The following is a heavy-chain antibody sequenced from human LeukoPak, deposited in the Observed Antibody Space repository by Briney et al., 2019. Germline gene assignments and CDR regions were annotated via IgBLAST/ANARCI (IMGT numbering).Heavy chain of an antibody. CDR1: GFTFSNAW. Sequence: GGSLRLSCAASGFTFSNAWMSWVRQAPGKGLEWVGRIKSKTDGGTTDYAAPVKGRFTISRDDSKNTLHLQMNSLKTEDTAVYYCTTAAYYDYVWGSYRYSGFRDYWGQGTLVTVSS. V-gene: IGHV3-15*01. CDR3: TTAAYYDYVWGSYRYSGFRDY. CDR2: IKSKTDGGTT. J-gene: IGHJ4*02. D-gene: IGHD3-16*02.